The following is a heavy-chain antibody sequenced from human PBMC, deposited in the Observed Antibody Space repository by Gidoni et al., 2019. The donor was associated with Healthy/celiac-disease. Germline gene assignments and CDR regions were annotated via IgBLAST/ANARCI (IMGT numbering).Heavy chain of an antibody. V-gene: IGHV4-34*01. CDR1: GGSFSGYY. CDR3: AREVADPGYWYFDL. J-gene: IGHJ2*01. D-gene: IGHD6-19*01. Sequence: QVQLQQWGAGLLKPSETLSLTCAVYGGSFSGYYWSWIRQPPGKGLEWLGEINHSGSTNYNPSLKSRVTISVDTSKNQFSLKLSSVTAADTAVYYCAREVADPGYWYFDLWGRGTLVTVSS. CDR2: INHSGST.